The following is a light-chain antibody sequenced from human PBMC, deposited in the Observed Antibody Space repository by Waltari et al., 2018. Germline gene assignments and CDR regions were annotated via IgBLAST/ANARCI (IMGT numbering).Light chain of an antibody. CDR2: EDY. V-gene: IGLV6-57*03. CDR1: HGRIGSSY. CDR3: QSYDNDNVV. Sequence: NFILTQPHSVSESPGKTVTISCTRSHGRIGSSYVTWYPQPPGRAPTTVIYEDYQRPSGVPERFSGSIDSSSNSAYVTISGLKPEDEADYYCQSYDNDNVVFGGGTRLTVL. J-gene: IGLJ3*02.